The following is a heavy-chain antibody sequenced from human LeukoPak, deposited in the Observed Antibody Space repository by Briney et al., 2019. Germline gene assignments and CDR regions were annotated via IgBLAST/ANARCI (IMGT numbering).Heavy chain of an antibody. CDR3: ARGFRYCSSTSCSISDY. J-gene: IGHJ4*02. CDR1: GFTFDDYG. CDR2: INWNGGST. V-gene: IGHV3-20*04. D-gene: IGHD2-2*01. Sequence: GGSLRLSCAASGFTFDDYGMSWVRQAPGKGLEWVSGINWNGGSTGYADSVKGRFTISRDNAKNSLYLQMNSLRAEDTALYYCARGFRYCSSTSCSISDYWGQGTLVTVSS.